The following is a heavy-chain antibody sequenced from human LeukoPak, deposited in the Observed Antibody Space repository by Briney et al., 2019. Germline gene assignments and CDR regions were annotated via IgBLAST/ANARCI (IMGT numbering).Heavy chain of an antibody. CDR1: GGSFSGYY. CDR3: ARGRRYSSSPHDY. V-gene: IGHV4-34*01. Sequence: SETLSLTCAVYGGSFSGYYWSWIRQPPGKGLEWIGEINHSGSTNYNPSLKSRVTISVDTSKNQFSLKLSSVTAADTAVYYCARGRRYSSSPHDYWGQGTLVTVSS. CDR2: INHSGST. J-gene: IGHJ4*02. D-gene: IGHD6-13*01.